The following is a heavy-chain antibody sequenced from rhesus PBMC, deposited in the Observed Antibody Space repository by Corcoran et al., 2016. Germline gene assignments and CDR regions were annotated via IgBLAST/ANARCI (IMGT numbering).Heavy chain of an antibody. J-gene: IGHJ4*01. CDR2: IYGNSAST. CDR3: AIDIAGFDY. CDR1: GGSISGYYY. D-gene: IGHD1-1-1*01. Sequence: QVQLQQWGEGLVKPSETLSLTCAVYGGSISGYYYWSWIRQPPGKGLEWIGYIYGNSASTNYNPYLKNRVTISKDTSKNQFSLKLSSVTAADTAVYYCAIDIAGFDYWGQGVLVTVSS. V-gene: IGHV4-73*01.